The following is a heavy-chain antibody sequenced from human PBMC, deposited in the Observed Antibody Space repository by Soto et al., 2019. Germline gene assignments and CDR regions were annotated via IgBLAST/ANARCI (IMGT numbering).Heavy chain of an antibody. D-gene: IGHD6-13*01. Sequence: PGGSLRLSCAASGFTFSSYAMHWVRQAPGKGLEWVAVISYDGSNKYYADSVKGRFTISRDNSKNTLYLQMNSLRAEDTAMYYCASPAQQLAPVGGLAPPLSASMDVWGQGTTVTVSS. CDR3: ASPAQQLAPVGGLAPPLSASMDV. V-gene: IGHV3-30-3*01. CDR2: ISYDGSNK. CDR1: GFTFSSYA. J-gene: IGHJ6*02.